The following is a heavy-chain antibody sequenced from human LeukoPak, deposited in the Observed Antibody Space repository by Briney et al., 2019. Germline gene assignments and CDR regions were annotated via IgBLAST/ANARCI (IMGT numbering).Heavy chain of an antibody. CDR2: IYYSGNT. CDR1: GGSISNKY. CDR3: ARPYYDFWSGYYHFDY. Sequence: SETLSLTCTVSGGSISNKYWSWIRQPPGKGLEWIGYIYYSGNTNYNPSLKSRVTISVDTSKNQFSLKLSSVTAADTAVYYCARPYYDFWSGYYHFDYWGQGTLVTVSS. D-gene: IGHD3-3*01. V-gene: IGHV4-59*12. J-gene: IGHJ4*02.